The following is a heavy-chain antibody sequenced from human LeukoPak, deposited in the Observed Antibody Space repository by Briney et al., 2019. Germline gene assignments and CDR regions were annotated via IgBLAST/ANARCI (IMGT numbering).Heavy chain of an antibody. CDR1: GFTFSPYT. V-gene: IGHV3-21*06. CDR3: AREGLHPRIQLPGHYSDS. Sequence: GGSVRLSCAASGFTFSPYTMTWVRQAPGKGLEWISSISSSSKFLYYEDSVRGRFTISRDNAKNSLFLQMDSLRGEDTAIYYCAREGLHPRIQLPGHYSDSWGPGTLVIVSS. CDR2: ISSSSKFL. D-gene: IGHD1-1*01. J-gene: IGHJ4*02.